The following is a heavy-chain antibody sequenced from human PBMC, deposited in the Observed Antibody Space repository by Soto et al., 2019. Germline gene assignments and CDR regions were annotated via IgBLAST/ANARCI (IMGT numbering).Heavy chain of an antibody. J-gene: IGHJ5*02. Sequence: GGSLRLSCEASGFTFSNFWMTWVRQAPGKGLEWVANIKHDGSEENYLDSVKGRFTISRDNTKNLVYLQMNSLRAEDTAVYYCARALPVAKGGFDPWGQGTLVTVSS. V-gene: IGHV3-7*03. CDR2: IKHDGSEE. CDR3: ARALPVAKGGFDP. D-gene: IGHD2-2*01. CDR1: GFTFSNFW.